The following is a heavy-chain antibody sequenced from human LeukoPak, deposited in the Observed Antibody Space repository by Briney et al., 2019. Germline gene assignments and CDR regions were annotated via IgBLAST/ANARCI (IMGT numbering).Heavy chain of an antibody. Sequence: GGSLRLSCAASGFTFSSYEMNWVRQAPGKGLEWVSYISSSGSTIYYADSVKGRFTISRDNAKNSLYLQMNSLRAEDTAVYYCARKSGYSSGWGYYYYYMDVWGKGTTVTISS. CDR2: ISSSGSTI. D-gene: IGHD6-19*01. CDR1: GFTFSSYE. CDR3: ARKSGYSSGWGYYYYYMDV. J-gene: IGHJ6*03. V-gene: IGHV3-48*03.